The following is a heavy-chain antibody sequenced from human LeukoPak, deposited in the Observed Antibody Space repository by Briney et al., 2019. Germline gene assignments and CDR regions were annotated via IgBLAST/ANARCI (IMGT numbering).Heavy chain of an antibody. CDR3: ALAVAGYYYYGMDV. CDR2: INHSGST. Sequence: SSETLSLTCAVYGGSFSGYYWSWIRQPPGKGLEWIGGINHSGSTNYNPSLKSRVTISVDTSKNQFSLKLSSVTAADTAVYYCALAVAGYYYYGMDVWGQGTTVTVSS. J-gene: IGHJ6*02. V-gene: IGHV4-34*01. D-gene: IGHD6-19*01. CDR1: GGSFSGYY.